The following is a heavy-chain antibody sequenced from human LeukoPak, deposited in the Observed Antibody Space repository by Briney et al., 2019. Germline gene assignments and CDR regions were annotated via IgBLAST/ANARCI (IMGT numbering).Heavy chain of an antibody. CDR2: IEEDGSAK. CDR3: ARAGQLNY. Sequence: PGGSLRLSCVGSGFTFSGYWMNWVRQAPGRGLEWVAKIEEDGSAKYYIDSVKGRFSIYRDNAKNSLYLQMYSLRAEDTAMYYCARAGQLNYWGQGTLVTVSS. CDR1: GFTFSGYW. J-gene: IGHJ4*02. V-gene: IGHV3-7*05. D-gene: IGHD6-13*01.